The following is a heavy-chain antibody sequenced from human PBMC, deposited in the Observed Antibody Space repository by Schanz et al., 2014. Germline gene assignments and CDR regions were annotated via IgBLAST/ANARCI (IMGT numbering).Heavy chain of an antibody. D-gene: IGHD2-2*01. J-gene: IGHJ5*02. Sequence: QVQLVQSGAEVKKPGSSMKVSCKASGGTFNSYTINWVRQAPGQGLEWMGRIIPIHGIVNYAQRFQDRVRITADKSTSTAYMELSSLRSDDTAVYYCARDRRRYCSTASCLHDNWFDPWGPGTLVTV. CDR3: ARDRRRYCSTASCLHDNWFDP. V-gene: IGHV1-69*08. CDR2: IIPIHGIV. CDR1: GGTFNSYT.